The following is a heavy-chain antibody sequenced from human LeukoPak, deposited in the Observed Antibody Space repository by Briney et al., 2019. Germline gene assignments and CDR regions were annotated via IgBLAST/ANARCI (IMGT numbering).Heavy chain of an antibody. Sequence: SETLSLTCTVYGGSFSGYYWSWVRQSPGKGLEGIGEINHTGTTNSNPSLGSRLTLSVDSSKNQFSLKLTSVTAADTGVYYCARGDSNSFEYLYYMDVWGKGTTVTVSS. D-gene: IGHD4-11*01. V-gene: IGHV4-34*01. CDR1: GGSFSGYY. J-gene: IGHJ6*03. CDR3: ARGDSNSFEYLYYMDV. CDR2: INHTGTT.